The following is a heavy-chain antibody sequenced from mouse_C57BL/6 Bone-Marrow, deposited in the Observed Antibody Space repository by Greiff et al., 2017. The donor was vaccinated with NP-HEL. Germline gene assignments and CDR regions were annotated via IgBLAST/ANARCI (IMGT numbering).Heavy chain of an antibody. CDR3: AGDYDTKSFDY. D-gene: IGHD2-4*01. Sequence: EVQLQQSGPELVKPGASVKISCKASGYTFTDYYMNWVKQSHGKSLEWIGDINPNNGGTSYNQKFKGKATLTVDKSSSTAYMELRSLTSEDSAVYYCAGDYDTKSFDYWGQGTTLTVSS. V-gene: IGHV1-26*01. CDR1: GYTFTDYY. J-gene: IGHJ2*01. CDR2: INPNNGGT.